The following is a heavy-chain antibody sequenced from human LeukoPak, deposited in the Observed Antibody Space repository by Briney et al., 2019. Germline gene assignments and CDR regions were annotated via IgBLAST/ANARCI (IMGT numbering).Heavy chain of an antibody. J-gene: IGHJ4*02. CDR2: INHSGST. D-gene: IGHD3-3*01. CDR1: GGSFSGYY. Sequence: PSETLSLTCAVYGGSFSGYYWSWIRQPPGKGLEWIGEINHSGSTNYNPSLRSRVTISVDTSKNQFSLKLSSVTAADTAVYYCASADYDFWSGYFYWGQGTLVTVSS. CDR3: ASADYDFWSGYFY. V-gene: IGHV4-34*01.